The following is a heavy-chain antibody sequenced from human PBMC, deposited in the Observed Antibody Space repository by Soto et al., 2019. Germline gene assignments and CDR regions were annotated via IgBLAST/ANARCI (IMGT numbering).Heavy chain of an antibody. J-gene: IGHJ3*02. Sequence: SETLSLTCTFSGCSISSYYWSWIRQPPGKGLEWIGYIYYSGSTNYNPSLKSRVTISVDTSKNQFSLKLSSVTAADTAVYYCAREGGSTISHAFDIWGQGTMVTVSS. CDR1: GCSISSYY. V-gene: IGHV4-59*01. D-gene: IGHD1-26*01. CDR2: IYYSGST. CDR3: AREGGSTISHAFDI.